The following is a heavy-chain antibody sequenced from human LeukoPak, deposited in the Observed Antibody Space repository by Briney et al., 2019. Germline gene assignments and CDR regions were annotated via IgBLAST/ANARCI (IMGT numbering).Heavy chain of an antibody. J-gene: IGHJ4*02. Sequence: GGSLRLSCAASGFTFSSYGMHWVRQAPGKGLEWVAVISYDGSNKYYADSVKGRFTISRDNSKNTLYLQMNSLRAEDTAVYYCAKEGFDSWGQGTLVTVSS. CDR2: ISYDGSNK. CDR1: GFTFSSYG. V-gene: IGHV3-30*18. CDR3: AKEGFDS.